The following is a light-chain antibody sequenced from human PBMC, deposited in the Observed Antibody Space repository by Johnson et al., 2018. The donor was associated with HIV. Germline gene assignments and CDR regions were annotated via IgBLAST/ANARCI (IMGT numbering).Light chain of an antibody. CDR1: IANIGNNY. Sequence: QAVLTQPPSVSAAPGQKVTISCSGVIANIGNNYVSWYQQLPGTAPKLLIYEHNKRPSGIPDRFSGSKSGTSATLDISGLQTGDEADYYCGTWDSCLSAVVFGTWTKVTVL. J-gene: IGLJ1*01. CDR2: EHN. CDR3: GTWDSCLSAVV. V-gene: IGLV1-51*02.